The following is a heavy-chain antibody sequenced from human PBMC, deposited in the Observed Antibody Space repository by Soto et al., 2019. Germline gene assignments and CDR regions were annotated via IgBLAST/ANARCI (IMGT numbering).Heavy chain of an antibody. Sequence: EVQLAESGGGLVQPGGSLRLSCAASGFTFSSHWMHWVRQAPGKGLVWVSRIIGDGNEITYADSVKGRCAISRDNAKNTVILQMNSLRAEDTAVYYCVRGHVRGNDRHFDYWGQGTLVTVSS. V-gene: IGHV3-74*01. J-gene: IGHJ4*02. CDR3: VRGHVRGNDRHFDY. D-gene: IGHD3-16*02. CDR1: GFTFSSHW. CDR2: IIGDGNEI.